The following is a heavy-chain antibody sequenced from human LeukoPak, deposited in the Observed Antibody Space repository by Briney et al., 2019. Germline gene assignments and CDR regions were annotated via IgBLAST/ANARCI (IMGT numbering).Heavy chain of an antibody. D-gene: IGHD6-19*01. CDR2: IYYSGST. J-gene: IGHJ4*02. V-gene: IGHV4-39*07. Sequence: ASETLSLTCTVSGGSISSSRYYWGWIRQPPGKGLKGIGSIYYSGSTYYNPSHKSRVTISVDTSKNQFSLKLSPVTAADTAIYYCARAGGRLVPDYWGQGTLVTVSS. CDR3: ARAGGRLVPDY. CDR1: GGSISSSRYY.